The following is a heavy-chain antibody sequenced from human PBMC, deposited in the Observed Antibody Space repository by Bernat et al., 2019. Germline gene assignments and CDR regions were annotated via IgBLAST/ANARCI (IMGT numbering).Heavy chain of an antibody. J-gene: IGHJ4*02. V-gene: IGHV3-30*03. CDR1: GFTFSIFG. CDR2: TSSDGKFT. CDR3: ARALGVWTAVGLPPYYFDY. Sequence: QVQLVESGGGVVQPGRSLRLSCAASGFTFSIFGMQWVRQAPGKGLEWVAITSSDGKFTYYADSAKGRFTISRDNSKNTLYLQMNSLRPEDTAVYYCARALGVWTAVGLPPYYFDYWGQGTLVTVSS. D-gene: IGHD1-26*01.